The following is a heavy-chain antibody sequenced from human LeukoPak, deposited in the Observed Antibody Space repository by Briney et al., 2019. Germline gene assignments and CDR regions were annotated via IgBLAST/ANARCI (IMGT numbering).Heavy chain of an antibody. D-gene: IGHD2/OR15-2a*01. CDR3: ARLLSIADAFDI. CDR1: GGSISSSSYY. V-gene: IGHV4-39*01. J-gene: IGHJ3*02. CDR2: IYYSGST. Sequence: SSETLSLTRTVSGGSISSSSYYWGWIRQPPGKGLEWIGSIYYSGSTYYNPSLKSRVTISVDTSKNQFSLKLSSVTAADTAIYYCARLLSIADAFDIWGQGTMVTVSP.